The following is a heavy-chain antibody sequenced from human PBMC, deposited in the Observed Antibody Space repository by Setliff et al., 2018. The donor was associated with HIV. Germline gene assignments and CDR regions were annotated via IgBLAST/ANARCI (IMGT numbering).Heavy chain of an antibody. Sequence: ASVKVSCKASGYTFIDYYIHWVRQAPGRGLEWMGWINTDNGGTTYAQKFQGRVTMTRDTSITTAYMELSSLRSDDTAVYYCARDSEAGVWGQGTLVTVSS. CDR2: INTDNGGT. V-gene: IGHV1-2*02. CDR1: GYTFIDYY. CDR3: ARDSEAGV. J-gene: IGHJ4*02. D-gene: IGHD3-10*01.